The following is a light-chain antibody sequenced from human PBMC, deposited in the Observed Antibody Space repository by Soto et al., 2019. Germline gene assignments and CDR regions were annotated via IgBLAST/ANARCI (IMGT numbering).Light chain of an antibody. Sequence: AIPLTQSPSSLSASVGDRVTITCRASQGISSALAWYQQKPGKAPKLLIYDASSLESGVPSRFSGSGSGTDFTLTISSLQPEDFATYYCQQFNNYPVTFGQWTRLEIK. J-gene: IGKJ5*01. CDR1: QGISSA. CDR3: QQFNNYPVT. CDR2: DAS. V-gene: IGKV1D-13*01.